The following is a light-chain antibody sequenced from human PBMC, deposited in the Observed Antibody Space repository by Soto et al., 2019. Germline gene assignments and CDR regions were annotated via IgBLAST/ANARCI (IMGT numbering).Light chain of an antibody. V-gene: IGKV1-39*01. CDR2: AAS. Sequence: DIQMTQSPSSLSASVGDRVTITCRASQGISSYLNWYQQKPGKAPKLLIYAASSLQSGVPSRFSGSGSGTDFTLTISSLQPEDFATYYCQQSYSTPSTFGQGTRREIK. CDR3: QQSYSTPST. J-gene: IGKJ5*01. CDR1: QGISSY.